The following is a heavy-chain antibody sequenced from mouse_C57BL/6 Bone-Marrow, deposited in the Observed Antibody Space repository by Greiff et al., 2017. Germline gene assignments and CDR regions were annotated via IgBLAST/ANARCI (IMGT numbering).Heavy chain of an antibody. V-gene: IGHV14-4*01. CDR3: TTLLIQGGFDY. CDR2: IDPENGDT. CDR1: GFNIKDDY. Sequence: VQLQQSGAELVRPGASVKLSCTASGFNIKDDYMHWVQQRPEQGLEWIGWIDPENGDTEYASKFQGKATIAADTSSNTAYLQLSSLTSEDTAVYYCTTLLIQGGFDYWGQGTTLTVSS. J-gene: IGHJ2*01.